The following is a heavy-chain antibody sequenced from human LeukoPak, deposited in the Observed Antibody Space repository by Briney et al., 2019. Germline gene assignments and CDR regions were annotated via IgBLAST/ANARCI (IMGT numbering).Heavy chain of an antibody. D-gene: IGHD3-22*01. CDR1: GGSISSGGYY. Sequence: SQTLSLTCTVSGGSISSGGYYWSWIRQHPGKGLEWIGYIYYSGSTYYNPSLKSRVTISVDTSKNHFSPKLSSVTAADTAVYYCARTPDNHYYYMDVWGKGTTVTVSS. J-gene: IGHJ6*03. CDR3: ARTPDNHYYYMDV. CDR2: IYYSGST. V-gene: IGHV4-31*03.